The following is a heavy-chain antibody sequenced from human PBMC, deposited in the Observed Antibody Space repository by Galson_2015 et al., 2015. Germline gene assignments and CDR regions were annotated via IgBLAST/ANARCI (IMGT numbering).Heavy chain of an antibody. Sequence: SLRLSCAASGFIVSSNYMNWVRQAPGRGLEWVSVLTSAGTTYYADSVTGRFRLSSDKSKQPVYLPMNGLRGEDTAVYYCARGSEYCSNGVCFPFFDHWGQGTPVTVSS. D-gene: IGHD2-8*01. CDR3: ARGSEYCSNGVCFPFFDH. J-gene: IGHJ4*02. V-gene: IGHV3-53*01. CDR2: LTSAGTT. CDR1: GFIVSSNY.